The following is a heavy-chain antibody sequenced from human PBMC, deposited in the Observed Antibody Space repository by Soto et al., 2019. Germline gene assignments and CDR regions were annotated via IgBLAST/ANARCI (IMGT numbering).Heavy chain of an antibody. CDR2: ISSNGGST. D-gene: IGHD3-3*01. V-gene: IGHV3-64D*08. CDR1: GFTFSSYA. J-gene: IGHJ3*02. Sequence: GGSLRLSCSASGFTFSSYAMHWVRQAPGKGLEYVSAISSNGGSTYYADSVKGRFTISRDNSKNTLYLQMSSLRAEDTAVYYCVKTIFGVVIIAGPFDSSGQGTMVTVSS. CDR3: VKTIFGVVIIAGPFDS.